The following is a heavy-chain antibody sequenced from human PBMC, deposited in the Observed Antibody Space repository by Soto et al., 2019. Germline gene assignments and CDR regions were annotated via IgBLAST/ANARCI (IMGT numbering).Heavy chain of an antibody. CDR3: ARVRQYDSPEYYYFDL. D-gene: IGHD3-22*01. J-gene: IGHJ4*02. V-gene: IGHV1-69*06. CDR2: IIPIFGTA. CDR1: EDTFRNYA. Sequence: QVELVQSGAEVKKPGSSVKVSCQASEDTFRNYAISWVRQAPGQGLEWMGGIIPIFGTANYAQKFQGRVTITADTSANTVYLELSSLRSEDTAVYYCARVRQYDSPEYYYFDLWGQGTLVTVSS.